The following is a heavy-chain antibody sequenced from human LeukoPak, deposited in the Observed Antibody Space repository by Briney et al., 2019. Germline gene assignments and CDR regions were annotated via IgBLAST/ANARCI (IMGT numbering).Heavy chain of an antibody. CDR3: ARGVRSGNYDSSGYPDY. CDR1: GGSFSGYY. Sequence: SETLSLTCAVYGGSFSGYYWSWIRQPPGKGLEWIGETNHSGSTNYNPSLKSRVTISVDTSKNQFSLKLSSVTAADTAVYYCARGVRSGNYDSSGYPDYWGQGTLVTVSS. J-gene: IGHJ4*02. V-gene: IGHV4-34*01. D-gene: IGHD3-22*01. CDR2: TNHSGST.